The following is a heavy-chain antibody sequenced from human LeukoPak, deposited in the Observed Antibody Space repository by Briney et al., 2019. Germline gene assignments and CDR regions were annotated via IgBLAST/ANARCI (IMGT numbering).Heavy chain of an antibody. Sequence: NPSETLSLTCAVYGGSFSGYYWSWIRQPPGKGLEWIGEINHSGSTNYNPSLKSRVTISVDTSKNHSSLKLSSITTADTAVYYCARAKTYYYDGSGYAYSCQGTLVTVSS. CDR3: ARAKTYYYDGSGYAY. J-gene: IGHJ4*02. CDR1: GGSFSGYY. D-gene: IGHD3-22*01. CDR2: INHSGST. V-gene: IGHV4-34*01.